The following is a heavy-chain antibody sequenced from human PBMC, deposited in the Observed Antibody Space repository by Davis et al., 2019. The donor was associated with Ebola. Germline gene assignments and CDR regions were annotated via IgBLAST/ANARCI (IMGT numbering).Heavy chain of an antibody. V-gene: IGHV1-46*01. D-gene: IGHD3-3*01. CDR1: GYSFTTYF. CDR2: IDPSGGRP. Sequence: ASVKVSCKASGYSFTTYFMHWVRQAPGQGLEWMGRIDPSGGRPDYAQKFQGRVTMTRDTSASTVSMELSSPRSEDTAVYYCARGGYVGVVVPRDDSYYHALDVWGQGTTVTVSS. J-gene: IGHJ6*02. CDR3: ARGGYVGVVVPRDDSYYHALDV.